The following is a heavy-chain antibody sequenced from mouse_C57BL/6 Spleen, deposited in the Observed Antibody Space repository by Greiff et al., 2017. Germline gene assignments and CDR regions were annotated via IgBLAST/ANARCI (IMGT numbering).Heavy chain of an antibody. Sequence: QVKLQQPGAELVQPGASVKMSCKASGYTFTSYWITWVQQRPGQGLEWIGDISPGSGSTNSNEKFKSKATLTVDTSSSTAYMQLSSLTSEDSAVYYCASYGSCAFDYWGQGTTLTVSS. CDR3: ASYGSCAFDY. J-gene: IGHJ2*01. CDR1: GYTFTSYW. CDR2: ISPGSGST. V-gene: IGHV1-55*01. D-gene: IGHD1-1*01.